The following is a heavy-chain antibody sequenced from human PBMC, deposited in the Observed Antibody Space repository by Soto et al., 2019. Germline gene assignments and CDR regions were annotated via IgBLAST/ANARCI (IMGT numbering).Heavy chain of an antibody. V-gene: IGHV3-73*02. CDR1: GFNFRDSA. Sequence: EVQLVESGGGLVQPGGSLKLSCAASGFNFRDSAMHWVRQASGKGLEWVGRIRNKTNNYATAFNAPVKGRFTISRDDSTTNVYLQMTSLKRDDTAVYYCTSRRDRTAVDPLDSWGHGTLVTVSS. CDR3: TSRRDRTAVDPLDS. J-gene: IGHJ5*01. CDR2: IRNKTNNYAT. D-gene: IGHD5-18*01.